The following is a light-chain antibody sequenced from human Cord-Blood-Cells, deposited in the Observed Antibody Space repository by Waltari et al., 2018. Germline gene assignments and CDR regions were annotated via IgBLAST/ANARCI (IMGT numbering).Light chain of an antibody. CDR2: NVS. CDR1: TSVVGGYNS. J-gene: IGLJ3*02. Sequence: ALTQPHSVPGSPGQSVTIPCTGTTSVVGGYNSVSLYQQHPGKAPKLMIYNVSKRHSRLPDRFSGSKSGITASLTIAGLQAADVGDYYCCSYAGSYARVFGGGTKLTVL. CDR3: CSYAGSYARV. V-gene: IGLV2-11*01.